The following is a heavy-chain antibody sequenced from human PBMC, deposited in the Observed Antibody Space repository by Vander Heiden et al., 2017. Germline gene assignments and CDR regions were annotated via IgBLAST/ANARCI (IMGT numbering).Heavy chain of an antibody. D-gene: IGHD3-22*01. V-gene: IGHV3-23*01. Sequence: AMSWVRQAPGKGLEWVSAISGSGGSTYYADSVKGRFTISRDNSKNTLYLQMNSLRAEDTAVYYCAKDFYITMIVVVITHFDYWGQGTLVTVSS. J-gene: IGHJ4*02. CDR3: AKDFYITMIVVVITHFDY. CDR2: ISGSGGST. CDR1: A.